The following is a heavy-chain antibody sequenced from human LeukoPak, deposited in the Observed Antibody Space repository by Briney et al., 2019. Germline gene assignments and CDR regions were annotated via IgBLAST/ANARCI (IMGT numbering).Heavy chain of an antibody. Sequence: GGSLRLSCAASGFTFSNYYMTWIRQAPGKGLEWLSYIRSSGSYTNYADSVKGRFTISRDNAKNSLYLQMNILRAEDTAVYYGAINDGSGSNPHFAYWGQGTLVTVSS. CDR3: AINDGSGSNPHFAY. J-gene: IGHJ4*02. D-gene: IGHD3-10*01. CDR1: GFTFSNYY. CDR2: IRSSGSYT. V-gene: IGHV3-11*06.